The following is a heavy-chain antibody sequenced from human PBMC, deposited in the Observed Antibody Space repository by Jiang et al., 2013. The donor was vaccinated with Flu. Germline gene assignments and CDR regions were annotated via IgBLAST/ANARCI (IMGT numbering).Heavy chain of an antibody. CDR2: IYGRGNS. V-gene: IGHV4-4*07. D-gene: IGHD2-21*02. J-gene: IGHJ4*02. CDR3: ARGDVPDY. CDR1: GVSINNFY. Sequence: SGPGLVKPSETLSLTCAVSGVSINNFYWSWLRQPAGKGLEWIGRIYGRGNSDYNPSLASRVTMSVDTSKNQISLTLTSVTAADTAMYYCARGDVPDYWGQGTLVAV.